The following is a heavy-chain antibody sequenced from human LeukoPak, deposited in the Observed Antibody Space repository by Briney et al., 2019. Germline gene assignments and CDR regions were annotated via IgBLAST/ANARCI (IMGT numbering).Heavy chain of an antibody. CDR1: GGSIRSYY. D-gene: IGHD3-10*01. CDR2: IHYTGST. CDR3: ARGGYYGSGNDFRFDP. V-gene: IGHV4-59*01. J-gene: IGHJ5*02. Sequence: PSGTLSLTCTVSGGSIRSYYWSWIRQPPGKGLECIGYIHYTGSTNYNPSLKSRVTISVDTSKNQFSLKLSSVTAADTAIYYCARGGYYGSGNDFRFDPWGQGTLVTVSS.